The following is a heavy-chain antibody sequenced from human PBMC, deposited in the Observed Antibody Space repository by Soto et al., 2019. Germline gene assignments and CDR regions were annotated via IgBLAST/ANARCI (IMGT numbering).Heavy chain of an antibody. V-gene: IGHV4-34*01. CDR3: ARASSGYYHYYGMDV. J-gene: IGHJ6*02. CDR2: INHSGST. Sequence: SETLSLTCAVYGGSFSGYYWSWIRQPPGKGLEWIGEINHSGSTNYNPSLKSRVTISVDTSKNQFSLKLSSVTAADTAVYYCARASSGYYHYYGMDVWGQGTTVTVSS. CDR1: GGSFSGYY. D-gene: IGHD6-6*01.